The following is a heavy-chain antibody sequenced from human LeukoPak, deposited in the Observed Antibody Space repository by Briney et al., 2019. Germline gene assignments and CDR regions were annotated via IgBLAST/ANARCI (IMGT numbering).Heavy chain of an antibody. V-gene: IGHV3-23*01. CDR2: ISGRGEST. D-gene: IGHD2-2*01. CDR1: GFTFSSYG. CDR3: AKDHRQIVVVPDNWFDP. Sequence: GGSLRLSCAASGFTFSSYGMSWVRQAPGKGLEWVLAISGRGESTYYADSVEGGFTISGDNSNTTLYLQMNSLRAEDTAVYYCAKDHRQIVVVPDNWFDPWGQGTLVTVSS. J-gene: IGHJ5*02.